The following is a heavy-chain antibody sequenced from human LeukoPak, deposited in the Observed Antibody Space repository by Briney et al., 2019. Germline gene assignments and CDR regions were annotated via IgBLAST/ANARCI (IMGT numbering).Heavy chain of an antibody. CDR1: GGSFSGYY. CDR2: INPSGTT. D-gene: IGHD5-24*01. Sequence: SETLSLTCAVYGGSFSGYYWTWIRQPPGKGLEWIGEINPSGTTNYNPSLKSRVTISVDRSKNQFSLKLRSVTTAERAVFYCARGGGREGYNGILVDWGQRALGTVSS. CDR3: ARGGGREGYNGILVD. V-gene: IGHV4-34*01. J-gene: IGHJ1*01.